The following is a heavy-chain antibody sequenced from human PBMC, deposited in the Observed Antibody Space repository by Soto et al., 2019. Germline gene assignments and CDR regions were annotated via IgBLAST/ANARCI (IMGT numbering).Heavy chain of an antibody. CDR2: IYSGGST. D-gene: IGHD6-6*01. V-gene: IGHV3-53*01. J-gene: IGHJ6*02. Sequence: SLRLSCAASGFSVSSSDMSWVRQVPGEGLERVSVIYSGGSTHDADYAKGRFSVSRDTSKNTVDLQMNSLRVDDTAVYYCGTSSRKDYHFAMDVWGQGTAVTVSS. CDR1: GFSVSSSD. CDR3: GTSSRKDYHFAMDV.